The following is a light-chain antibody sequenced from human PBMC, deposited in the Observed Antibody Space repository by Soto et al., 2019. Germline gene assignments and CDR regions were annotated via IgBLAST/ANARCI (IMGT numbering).Light chain of an antibody. V-gene: IGLV2-14*01. CDR1: NSDIGAYNY. J-gene: IGLJ7*01. CDR2: EVS. CDR3: ASHGNNRL. Sequence: QSALTQPASVSGSPGQSITISCTGSNSDIGAYNYVSWYQQHPGKAPKFIMFEVSNRPSGVSNRFSGSKSGNTAFLTISGLQAEDEADYYCASHGNNRLFGGGTQLTVL.